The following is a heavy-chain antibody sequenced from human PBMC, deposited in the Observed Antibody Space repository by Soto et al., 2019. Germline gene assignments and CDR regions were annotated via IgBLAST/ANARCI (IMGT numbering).Heavy chain of an antibody. J-gene: IGHJ2*01. CDR3: ALNLRHPPRYWYFDL. CDR1: GGTFSSYA. Sequence: QVQLVQSGAEVKKPGSSVKVSCKASGGTFSSYAISWVRQAPGQGLEWMGGFIPIFGTANYAQKFQCRVTITADEPTSTAYLEQSSLRSEDTAEYYYALNLRHPPRYWYFDLWGRGTLVTVSS. CDR2: FIPIFGTA. V-gene: IGHV1-69*01.